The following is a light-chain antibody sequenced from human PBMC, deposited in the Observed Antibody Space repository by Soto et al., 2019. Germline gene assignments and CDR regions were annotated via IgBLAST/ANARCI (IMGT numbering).Light chain of an antibody. Sequence: DIQMTQSPSSLSASVGDRVAIICRASQSISSWLAWYQQKPGKAPKLLIYDASSLESGVPSRFSGSGSGTEFTLTNSSLQPDDFATYYCQQYNSYSFGGGTKVDI. J-gene: IGKJ4*01. CDR2: DAS. CDR3: QQYNSYS. V-gene: IGKV1-5*02. CDR1: QSISSW.